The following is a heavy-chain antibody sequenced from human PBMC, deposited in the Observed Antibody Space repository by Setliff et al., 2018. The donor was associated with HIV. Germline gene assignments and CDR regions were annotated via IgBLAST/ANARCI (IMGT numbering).Heavy chain of an antibody. J-gene: IGHJ6*03. Sequence: ASVKVSCKASGYTFTSYAMHWVRQAPGQRLEWVGWINTGNGDTKYSQDFQGRVTISRDTSASTAHMELSGLRSEDTAVYYCTRHAGREYQLPHTYYYYMDVWGKGATVTVS. D-gene: IGHD2-2*01. CDR2: INTGNGDT. V-gene: IGHV1-3*03. CDR3: TRHAGREYQLPHTYYYYMDV. CDR1: GYTFTSYA.